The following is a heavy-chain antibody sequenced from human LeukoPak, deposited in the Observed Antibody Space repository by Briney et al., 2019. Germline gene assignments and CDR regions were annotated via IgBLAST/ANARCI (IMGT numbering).Heavy chain of an antibody. J-gene: IGHJ5*02. CDR3: ARDRRNWNVEYNWFDP. D-gene: IGHD1-20*01. Sequence: SETLSLTCAVYGGSFSGYYWSWIRQPPGKGLEWIGEINHSGSTNYNPSLKSRVTISVGTSKNQFSLKLSSVTAADTAVYYCARDRRNWNVEYNWFDPWGQGTLVTVSS. CDR1: GGSFSGYY. CDR2: INHSGST. V-gene: IGHV4-34*01.